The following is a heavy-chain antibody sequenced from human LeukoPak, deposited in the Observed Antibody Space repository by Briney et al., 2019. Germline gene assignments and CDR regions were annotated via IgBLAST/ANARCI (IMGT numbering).Heavy chain of an antibody. CDR2: IKQDGSEK. CDR1: GFTFSSYS. V-gene: IGHV3-7*01. Sequence: GGSLRLSCAASGFTFSSYSMNWVRQAPGKGLEWVANIKQDGSEKYYVDSVKGRFTISRDNAKNSLYLQMDSLRAEDTAVYYCARDKIVGATFFDYWGQGTLVTVSS. J-gene: IGHJ4*02. CDR3: ARDKIVGATFFDY. D-gene: IGHD1-26*01.